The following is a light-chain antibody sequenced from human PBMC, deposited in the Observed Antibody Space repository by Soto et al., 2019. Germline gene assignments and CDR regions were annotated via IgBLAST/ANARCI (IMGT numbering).Light chain of an antibody. CDR1: SSDVGSYNL. CDR3: SSYAWRTRHV. V-gene: IGLV2-23*02. J-gene: IGLJ1*01. Sequence: QSVLTQPASVSGCPGQSITISCTGASSDVGSYNLVSWYQQHPGKAPKLMIYEVSKRPSGVSNRFSGSKSGNTASLTISGLQAEVEADSSSSSYAWRTRHVSRPGTKLTVL. CDR2: EVS.